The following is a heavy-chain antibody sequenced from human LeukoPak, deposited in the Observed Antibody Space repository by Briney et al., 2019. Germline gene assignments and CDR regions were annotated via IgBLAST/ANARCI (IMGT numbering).Heavy chain of an antibody. J-gene: IGHJ4*02. D-gene: IGHD3-10*01. CDR1: GYTFAAHH. CDR3: SGRYGPGPV. Sequence: ASVNVSFKSSGYTFAAHHIHWVRQAPGQGLEWMGWILTEGRDTKYSQKFQDRMTLTTDTSTNTAYMELSRLIPDDTAVYYCSGRYGPGPVWGQGTLISASP. CDR2: ILTEGRDT. V-gene: IGHV1-2*02.